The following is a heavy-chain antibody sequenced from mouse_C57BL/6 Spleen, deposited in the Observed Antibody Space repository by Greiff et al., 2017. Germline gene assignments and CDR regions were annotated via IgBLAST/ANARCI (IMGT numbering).Heavy chain of an antibody. CDR1: GYTFTDYY. V-gene: IGHV1-26*01. CDR2: INPNNGGT. D-gene: IGHD2-12*01. Sequence: EVQLQQSGPELVKPGASVKISCKASGYTFTDYYMNWVKQSHGKSLEWIGDINPNNGGTSYNQKFKGKATLTVDKSSSTAYMELRSLTSEDSAVYYCARCYDSYYAMDYWGQGTSVTVSS. CDR3: ARCYDSYYAMDY. J-gene: IGHJ4*01.